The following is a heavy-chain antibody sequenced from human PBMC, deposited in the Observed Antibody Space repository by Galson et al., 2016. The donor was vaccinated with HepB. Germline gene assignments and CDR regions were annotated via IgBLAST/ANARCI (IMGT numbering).Heavy chain of an antibody. CDR3: AREFSHDNPAWGSYGMDV. J-gene: IGHJ6*02. CDR2: IFYNGRT. CDR1: GGSVSGPYYY. Sequence: SETLSLTCNVSGGSVSGPYYYWSWIRQPPGQGLEYIGHIFYNGRTTYNPSLKSRVTISLDTSKNQFSLKLNSVTAADTALSYCAREFSHDNPAWGSYGMDVWGRGTTVTVSS. V-gene: IGHV4-61*01. D-gene: IGHD3-16*01.